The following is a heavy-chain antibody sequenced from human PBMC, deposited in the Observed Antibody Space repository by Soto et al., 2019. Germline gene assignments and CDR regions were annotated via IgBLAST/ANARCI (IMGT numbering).Heavy chain of an antibody. CDR2: INHSGST. V-gene: IGHV4-34*01. J-gene: IGHJ5*02. CDR1: GGSFSGYY. Sequence: KPSETLSLTCAVYGGSFSGYYWSWIRQPPGKGLEWIGEINHSGSTNYNPSLKSRVTISVDTSKNQFSLKLSSVTAADTAVYYCARGRGSSWYGWYWFDPWGQGTLVTVSS. D-gene: IGHD6-13*01. CDR3: ARGRGSSWYGWYWFDP.